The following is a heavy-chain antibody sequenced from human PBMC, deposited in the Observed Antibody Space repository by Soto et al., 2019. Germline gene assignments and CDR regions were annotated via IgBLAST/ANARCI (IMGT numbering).Heavy chain of an antibody. CDR2: TYNRSKWYN. CDR3: ARLIYDFWSGYSFDYYYGMDV. Sequence: SQTLSLTCAISGDSVSSNSAAWNWIRQSPSRGLEWLGRTYNRSKWYNGYAVSVKSRITINPDTSKNQFSLKLSSVTAADTAVYYCARLIYDFWSGYSFDYYYGMDVWGQGTTVTVSS. CDR1: GDSVSSNSAA. J-gene: IGHJ6*02. V-gene: IGHV6-1*01. D-gene: IGHD3-3*01.